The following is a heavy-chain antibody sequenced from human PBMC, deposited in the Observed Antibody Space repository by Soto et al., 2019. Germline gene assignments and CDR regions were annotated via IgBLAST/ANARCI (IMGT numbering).Heavy chain of an antibody. Sequence: ASVKVSCKASGYTFTSYYMHWVRQAPGQGLEWMGIINPSGGSTSYAQKFQGRVTMTRDTSTSTVYMELSSLRSEDTAVYYCSRERGPGEVAFDIWGQGTMVTVSS. D-gene: IGHD7-27*01. CDR1: GYTFTSYY. J-gene: IGHJ3*02. CDR3: SRERGPGEVAFDI. V-gene: IGHV1-46*01. CDR2: INPSGGST.